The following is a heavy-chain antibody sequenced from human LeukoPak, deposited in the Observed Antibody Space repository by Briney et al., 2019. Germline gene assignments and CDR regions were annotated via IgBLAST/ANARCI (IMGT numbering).Heavy chain of an antibody. J-gene: IGHJ5*02. CDR2: IYHSGST. CDR3: ARGDYGDDVWFDP. Sequence: SETLSLTCTVSGYSISSGYYWGWIRQPPGKGLEWIGSIYHSGSTYYNPSLKSRVTISVDTSKNQFSLRLTSVTAADTAVYYCARGDYGDDVWFDPWGQGTLVSVSS. V-gene: IGHV4-38-2*02. D-gene: IGHD4-17*01. CDR1: GYSISSGYY.